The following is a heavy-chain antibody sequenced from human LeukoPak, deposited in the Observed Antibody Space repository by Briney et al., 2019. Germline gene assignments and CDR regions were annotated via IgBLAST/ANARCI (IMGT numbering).Heavy chain of an antibody. CDR1: GYSFTSYW. CDR3: ARRLLLTAYFDY. D-gene: IGHD3-9*01. CDR2: IYPGDSDT. V-gene: IGHV5-51*01. Sequence: GESLKISCKGSGYSFTSYWIGWVRQMPGKGLEWMGIIYPGDSDTRYSPSFLGQVTISADKSINTAYLQWGSLKASDTAMYYCARRLLLTAYFDYWGQGTLVTVSS. J-gene: IGHJ4*02.